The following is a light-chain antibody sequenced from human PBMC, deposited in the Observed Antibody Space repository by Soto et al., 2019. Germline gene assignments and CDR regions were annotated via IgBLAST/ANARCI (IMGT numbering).Light chain of an antibody. V-gene: IGKV4-1*01. CDR2: WTS. CDR1: QPIFYRPNNENA. Sequence: DIVMTQSPDSLAVSLGERATINCKSSQPIFYRPNNENALVWYQQKPGQPPKLLISWTSTRESGVPDLFSGSGSGTDFTLTISSLQAEDVAVYYCQQFYTTHAFGQGNRLEIK. CDR3: QQFYTTHA. J-gene: IGKJ5*01.